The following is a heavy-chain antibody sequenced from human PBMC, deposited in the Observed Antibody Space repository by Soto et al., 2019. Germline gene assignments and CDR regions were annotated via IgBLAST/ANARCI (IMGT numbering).Heavy chain of an antibody. CDR1: GFAFSTYG. CDR2: ISYDGTDK. V-gene: IGHV3-30*18. D-gene: IGHD6-19*01. Sequence: QVHLVESGGGVVQPGRSLTISCVGSGFAFSTYGMHWVRQAPAKGLEWVALISYDGTDKYYADSVKGRFSISRGNSKQTLSLQMDSLRPEDTAVYYCAKDFGAWSDSWGQRTLVNVSS. J-gene: IGHJ5*02. CDR3: AKDFGAWSDS.